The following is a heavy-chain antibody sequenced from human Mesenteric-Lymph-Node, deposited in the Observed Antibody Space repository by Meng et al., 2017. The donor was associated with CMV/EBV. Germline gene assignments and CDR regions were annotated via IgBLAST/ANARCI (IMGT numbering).Heavy chain of an antibody. D-gene: IGHD2-8*01. J-gene: IGHJ4*02. CDR2: ISSSSSTI. Sequence: GESLKISCAASGFTFSSYSMNWVRQAPGKGLEWVSYISSSSSTIYYADSVKGRFTISRDAAKNSVYLQMNSLRAEDTAVYYCARVHAVHFDSWGQGTLVTVSS. CDR1: GFTFSSYS. V-gene: IGHV3-48*04. CDR3: ARVHAVHFDS.